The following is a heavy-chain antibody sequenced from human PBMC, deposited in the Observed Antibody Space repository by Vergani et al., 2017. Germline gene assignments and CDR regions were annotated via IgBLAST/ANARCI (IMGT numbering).Heavy chain of an antibody. J-gene: IGHJ5*02. CDR3: ARHGWQWLRGELNWFDP. CDR2: INHSGST. Sequence: QVQLQQWGAGLLKPSETLSLTCAVYGGSFSGYYWSWIRQPPGKGLEWIGEINHSGSTNYNPSLKSRVTISVDTSKNQFSLKLSSVTAADTAVYDCARHGWQWLRGELNWFDPWGQGTLVTVSS. D-gene: IGHD6-19*01. V-gene: IGHV4-34*01. CDR1: GGSFSGYY.